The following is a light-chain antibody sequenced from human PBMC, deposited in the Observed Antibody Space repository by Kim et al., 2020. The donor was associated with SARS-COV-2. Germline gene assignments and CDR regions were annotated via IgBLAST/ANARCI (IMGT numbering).Light chain of an antibody. CDR2: AAS. CDR3: QQYSNWPPFT. J-gene: IGKJ4*01. Sequence: YPGERATLSCKASRSISTDLVWYQQKLGQAPRLLIYAASTRATGVPARFSGSGSGTEFTLTISSLQSEDSAVYYCQQYSNWPPFTFGGGTKVDIK. CDR1: RSISTD. V-gene: IGKV3-15*01.